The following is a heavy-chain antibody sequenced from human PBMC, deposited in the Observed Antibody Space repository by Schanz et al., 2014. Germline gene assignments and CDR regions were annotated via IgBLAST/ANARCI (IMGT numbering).Heavy chain of an antibody. Sequence: QVQLQQWGAGLLKPSETLSLSCAVYSGSFSGYYWSWIRQPPGKGLEWIGEINHSGSTNYNPSLKSRVTISVDPSKTQFSRKVPFVTATDTAVYYCARLPGLYCSGGACYRGYWGQGTLVTVSS. CDR1: SGSFSGYY. CDR3: ARLPGLYCSGGACYRGY. CDR2: INHSGST. J-gene: IGHJ4*02. D-gene: IGHD2-15*01. V-gene: IGHV4-34*01.